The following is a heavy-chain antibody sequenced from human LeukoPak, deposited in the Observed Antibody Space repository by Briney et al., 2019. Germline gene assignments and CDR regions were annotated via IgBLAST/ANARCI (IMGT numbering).Heavy chain of an antibody. J-gene: IGHJ4*02. D-gene: IGHD6-19*01. CDR1: GGSISSGYY. Sequence: SETLSLTCTVSGGSISSGYYWGWIRQPPGKGLEWIGYISHSGSTYYNPSLKSRVTISVGTSKNQFSLKLSSLTAADTAVYYCARHDRGWYYDYWGQGTLVTVSS. CDR2: ISHSGST. CDR3: ARHDRGWYYDY. V-gene: IGHV4-38-2*02.